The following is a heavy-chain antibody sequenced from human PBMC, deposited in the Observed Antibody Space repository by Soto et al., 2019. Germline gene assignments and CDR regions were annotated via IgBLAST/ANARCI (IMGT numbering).Heavy chain of an antibody. CDR3: ARWYGGSLDY. J-gene: IGHJ4*02. CDR2: ISYTGST. CDR1: GGSISSYD. D-gene: IGHD4-17*01. V-gene: IGHV4-39*07. Sequence: SETLSLTCTVSGGSISSYDWGWIRQPPGKGLEWIESISYTGSTYYNPSLRSRVTTSVDTSKNQFSLKLSSVTAADTAVYYCARWYGGSLDYWGQGTLVTVSS.